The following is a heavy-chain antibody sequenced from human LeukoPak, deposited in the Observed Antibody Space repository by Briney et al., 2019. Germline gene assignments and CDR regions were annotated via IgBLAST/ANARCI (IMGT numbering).Heavy chain of an antibody. CDR1: GFTFDDYG. D-gene: IGHD2-15*01. V-gene: IGHV3-20*04. CDR3: ARGYCSGGSCFLFDY. CDR2: INWNGGST. J-gene: IGHJ4*02. Sequence: PGGSLRLSCAASGFTFDDYGMTWVRQAPGKGLEWVSGINWNGGSTVYADSVKGRFSILIDTAKNSLYLQMNSLRAEDTALYYCARGYCSGGSCFLFDYWGQGTLVTVSS.